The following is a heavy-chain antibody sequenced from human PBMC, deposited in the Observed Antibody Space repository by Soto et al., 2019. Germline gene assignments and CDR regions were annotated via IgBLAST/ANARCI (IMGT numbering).Heavy chain of an antibody. D-gene: IGHD5-12*01. Sequence: PSETLSLTCTVSGGSISSSSYYWGWIRQPPGKGLEWIGTIYFSGSTNYNPSLKSRVTISVDTSKNQFSLKLSSVTAADTAVYYCARGRSSPGGYNKKVDNYYGMDVWGQGTTVTVSS. CDR1: GGSISSSSYY. V-gene: IGHV4-39*07. J-gene: IGHJ6*02. CDR2: IYFSGST. CDR3: ARGRSSPGGYNKKVDNYYGMDV.